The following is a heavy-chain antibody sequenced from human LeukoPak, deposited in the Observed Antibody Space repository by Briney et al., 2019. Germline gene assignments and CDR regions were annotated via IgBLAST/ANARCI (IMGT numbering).Heavy chain of an antibody. CDR1: GGSFSGYY. Sequence: SETLSLTCAVYGGSFSGYYWSWIRQPPGKGLEWIGYIYYSGSTNYNPSLKSRVTISVDTSKNQFSLKLSSVTAADTAVYYCARHGDYDAFDIWGQGTMVTVSS. J-gene: IGHJ3*02. CDR2: IYYSGST. D-gene: IGHD4-17*01. V-gene: IGHV4-59*01. CDR3: ARHGDYDAFDI.